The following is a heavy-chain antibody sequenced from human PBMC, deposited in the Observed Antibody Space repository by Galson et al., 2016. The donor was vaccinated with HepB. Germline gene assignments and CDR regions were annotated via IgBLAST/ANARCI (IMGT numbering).Heavy chain of an antibody. V-gene: IGHV3-23*01. J-gene: IGHJ4*02. CDR2: ISTSGSST. CDR1: GFAFSVYG. D-gene: IGHD5-24*01. CDR3: TKGATDSGDD. Sequence: SLRLSCAASGFAFSVYGMTWVRQAPRKGLEWVSAISTSGSSTDYADSVKGRITISRDNSKNTLHLQMKSLRAEDTAGYYRTKGATDSGDDWGQGIVVTVSS.